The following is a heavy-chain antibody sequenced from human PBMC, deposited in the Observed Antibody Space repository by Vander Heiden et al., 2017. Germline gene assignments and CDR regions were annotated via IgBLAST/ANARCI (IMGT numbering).Heavy chain of an antibody. D-gene: IGHD5-18*01. CDR2: ISGSDDST. CDR3: AKDLATVMVSNYYYYYGMDV. CDR1: GFTFSSYA. Sequence: EVQLLESGGGLVQPGGSLILSCAASGFTFSSYAMSWVRQAPGKGLEWASAISGSDDSTYYADSVKGRFTISRDNSKNTLYLQMHSLRAEDTAVYYCAKDLATVMVSNYYYYYGMDVWGQGTTVTVSS. J-gene: IGHJ6*02. V-gene: IGHV3-23*01.